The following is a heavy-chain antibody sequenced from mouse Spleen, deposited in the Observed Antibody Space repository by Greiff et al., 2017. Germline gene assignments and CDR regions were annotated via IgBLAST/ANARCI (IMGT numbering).Heavy chain of an antibody. V-gene: IGHV5-17*01. J-gene: IGHJ2*01. CDR2: ISSGSSTI. D-gene: IGHD2-4*01. CDR3: ARRSTMITTGYYFDY. CDR1: GFTFSDYG. Sequence: EVKLMESGGGLVKPGGSLKLSCAASGFTFSDYGMHWVRQAPEKGLEWVAYISSGSSTIYYADTVKGRFTISRDNAKNTLFLQMTSLRSEDTAMYYCARRSTMITTGYYFDYWGQGTTLTVSS.